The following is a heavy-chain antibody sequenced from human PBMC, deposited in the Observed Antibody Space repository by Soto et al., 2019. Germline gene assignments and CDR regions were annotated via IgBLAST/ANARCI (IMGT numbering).Heavy chain of an antibody. Sequence: PGGSLRLSCVASGFNFNNYNLHWVRQAPSNSLESVAVISFDGTTDYYADSVKGRFTVSRDNFKNILSLQMDSLRPEDTAVYYCARDNRDCSAFNCYNPGRVFGLDVWGQGTTVTVSS. J-gene: IGHJ6*02. CDR1: GFNFNNYN. CDR2: ISFDGTTD. CDR3: ARDNRDCSAFNCYNPGRVFGLDV. D-gene: IGHD2-15*01. V-gene: IGHV3-30-3*01.